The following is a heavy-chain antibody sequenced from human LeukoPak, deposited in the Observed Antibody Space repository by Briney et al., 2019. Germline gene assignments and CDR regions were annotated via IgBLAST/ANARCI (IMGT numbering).Heavy chain of an antibody. CDR1: GYTFTAYY. CDR2: INPNSGGT. J-gene: IGHJ4*02. D-gene: IGHD5-18*01. Sequence: HAASVKVSCKASGYTFTAYYIHWVRQAPGQGLEWMGWINPNSGGTHYAQNFQGRVTMTRDTSISTAYLDLSRLRSDDTAVYYCARDFRVLYSYGEYDYWGQGTLVTVSS. CDR3: ARDFRVLYSYGEYDY. V-gene: IGHV1-2*02.